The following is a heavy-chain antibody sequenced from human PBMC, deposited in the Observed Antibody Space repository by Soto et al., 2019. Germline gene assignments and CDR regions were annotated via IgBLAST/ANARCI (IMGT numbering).Heavy chain of an antibody. J-gene: IGHJ3*02. CDR3: ARDARFTVTTLHAFEI. Sequence: QVQLVQSGAEVTKPGSSVKVSCKASGGTFSSYAISWVRQAPGQGLEWMGGIIPIFGTANYAKKFQGRVTITEDESTRTAYMELSSLRSEGTAVYYCARDARFTVTTLHAFEIWGQGTMVTVSS. CDR1: GGTFSSYA. V-gene: IGHV1-69*01. CDR2: IIPIFGTA. D-gene: IGHD4-4*01.